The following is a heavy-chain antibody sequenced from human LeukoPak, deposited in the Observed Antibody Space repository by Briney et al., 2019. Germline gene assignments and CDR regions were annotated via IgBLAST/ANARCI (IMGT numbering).Heavy chain of an antibody. CDR2: ISDSGGRT. V-gene: IGHV3-23*01. CDR3: AKSSLVAPYDY. CDR1: GFTFSSSW. D-gene: IGHD2-15*01. J-gene: IGHJ4*02. Sequence: GGSLRLSCVGSGFTFSSSWMSWVRQAPGKGLEWVSIISDSGGRTYYADSVKGRFTISRDNSKNTVSLQINSLRVDDTAVYYCAKSSLVAPYDYWGQGTLVTVSS.